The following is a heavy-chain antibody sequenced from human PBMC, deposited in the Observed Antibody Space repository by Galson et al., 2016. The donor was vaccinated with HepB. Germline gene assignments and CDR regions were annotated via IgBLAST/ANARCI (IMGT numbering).Heavy chain of an antibody. V-gene: IGHV1-2*02. D-gene: IGHD6-6*01. J-gene: IGHJ6*02. Sequence: SVKVSCKASGYTFTGYYMHWVRQAPGQGLEWMGWINPDSGDTNYAQKFQGRVTMTRDTSISTAYMELSRLRSDDTAVFYCARDLYSSSSRKNDYYYSYAMDVWGQGTTVTVSS. CDR3: ARDLYSSSSRKNDYYYSYAMDV. CDR1: GYTFTGYY. CDR2: INPDSGDT.